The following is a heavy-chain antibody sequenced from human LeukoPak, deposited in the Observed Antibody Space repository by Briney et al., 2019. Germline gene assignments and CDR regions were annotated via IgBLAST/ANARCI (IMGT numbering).Heavy chain of an antibody. V-gene: IGHV3-48*03. CDR3: ARVYDTSGYKTPPPDY. D-gene: IGHD3-22*01. Sequence: VGSLRLSCAGSGVPFSSYEMNWVRQAPGKGLEWISYISSRGTTIYYADSVRGLFTISRDNTENSLYLQMNSLRVEDTGVYYCARVYDTSGYKTPPPDYWGEGTLVTVSS. CDR1: GVPFSSYE. J-gene: IGHJ4*02. CDR2: ISSRGTTI.